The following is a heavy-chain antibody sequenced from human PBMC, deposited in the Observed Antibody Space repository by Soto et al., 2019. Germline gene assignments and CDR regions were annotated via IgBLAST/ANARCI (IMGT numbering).Heavy chain of an antibody. CDR2: IYWDNDK. CDR3: VHSRCGGDCLQSYSSHYYYGMDV. D-gene: IGHD2-21*02. Sequence: QITLKESGPTLVKPTQTLTLTCTFSGFSLNTGGLAVGWIRQPPGKALEWLALIYWDNDKRYSPSLRSRLTITKHTSTNQVVLTRTNMDPVDAATYYCVHSRCGGDCLQSYSSHYYYGMDVWGQGTTVTVSS. CDR1: GFSLNTGGLA. V-gene: IGHV2-5*02. J-gene: IGHJ6*02.